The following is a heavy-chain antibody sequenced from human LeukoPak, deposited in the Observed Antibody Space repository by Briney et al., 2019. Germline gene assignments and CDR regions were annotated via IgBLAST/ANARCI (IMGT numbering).Heavy chain of an antibody. CDR2: IYTSGST. V-gene: IGHV4-4*07. CDR1: GGSISSYY. J-gene: IGHJ5*02. CDR3: ARDEYYYDSSGYSHGWFGP. D-gene: IGHD3-22*01. Sequence: PSETLSLTCTVSGGSISSYYWSWIRQPAGKGLEWIGRIYTSGSTNYNPSLKSRVTMSVDTSKNQFSLKLSSVTAADTAVYYCARDEYYYDSSGYSHGWFGPWGQGTLVTVSS.